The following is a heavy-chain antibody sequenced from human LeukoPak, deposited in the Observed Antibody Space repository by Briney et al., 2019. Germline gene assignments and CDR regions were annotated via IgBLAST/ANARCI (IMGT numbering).Heavy chain of an antibody. V-gene: IGHV4-38-2*02. CDR2: IYHSGST. CDR1: GYSISSGYY. D-gene: IGHD5-18*01. CDR3: ARHTTWIQLWTPFDY. J-gene: IGHJ4*02. Sequence: PSETLSLTCTVSGYSISSGYYWGWIRQPPGKGLEWIGSIYHSGSTYYNPSLKSRATISVDTSKNQFSLKLSSVTAADTAVYYCARHTTWIQLWTPFDYWGQGTLVTVSS.